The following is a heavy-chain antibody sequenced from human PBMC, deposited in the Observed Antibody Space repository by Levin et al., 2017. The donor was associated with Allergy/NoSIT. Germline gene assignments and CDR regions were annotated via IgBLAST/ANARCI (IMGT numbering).Heavy chain of an antibody. Sequence: GESLKISCQASGYTFTSYGISWVRQAPGQGLEWMGWISAYNGNTNYAQKLQGRVTMTTDTSTSTAYMELRSLRSDDTAVYYCARVKTSSSSPRFDYWGQGTLVTVSS. J-gene: IGHJ4*02. CDR1: GYTFTSYG. V-gene: IGHV1-18*01. CDR2: ISAYNGNT. CDR3: ARVKTSSSSPRFDY. D-gene: IGHD6-13*01.